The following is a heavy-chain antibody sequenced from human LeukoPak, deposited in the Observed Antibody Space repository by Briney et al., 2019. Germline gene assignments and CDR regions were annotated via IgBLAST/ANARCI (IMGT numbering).Heavy chain of an antibody. Sequence: GGSLRLSCAASGSTFSSYWMSWVRQAPGKGLEWVANIKQDGSEKYYVDSVKGRFTISRDNAKNSLYLQMNSLRAEDTAVYYCAFASDYRPFYFDYWGQGTLVTVSS. CDR1: GSTFSSYW. V-gene: IGHV3-7*01. J-gene: IGHJ4*02. D-gene: IGHD4-11*01. CDR3: AFASDYRPFYFDY. CDR2: IKQDGSEK.